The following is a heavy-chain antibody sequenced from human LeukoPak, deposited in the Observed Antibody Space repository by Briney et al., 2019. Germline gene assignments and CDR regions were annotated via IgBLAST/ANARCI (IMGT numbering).Heavy chain of an antibody. CDR1: GFTFSSYE. D-gene: IGHD3-22*01. V-gene: IGHV3-48*03. Sequence: GGSLRLSCAASGFTFSSYEVNWVRQAPGKGLEWVSYISSSGSTTYYADSVKGRFTISRDNAKNSLYLQMNSLRAEDTAVYYCARALTMIVVPGDYWGQGTLVTVSS. J-gene: IGHJ4*02. CDR3: ARALTMIVVPGDY. CDR2: ISSSGSTT.